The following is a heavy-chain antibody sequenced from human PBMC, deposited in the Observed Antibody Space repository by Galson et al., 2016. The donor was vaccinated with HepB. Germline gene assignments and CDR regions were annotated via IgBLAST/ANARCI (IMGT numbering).Heavy chain of an antibody. CDR3: TRARLGDFDY. D-gene: IGHD3-16*01. Sequence: SLRLSCAASGFTFSNFWMHWVRQVPGKGLMWVSRSNSDGSRTNYADSVKGRFTISRDNAKNTLYLQMDLLRAEDTAAYYCTRARLGDFDYWGQGSLVTVSS. CDR2: SNSDGSRT. CDR1: GFTFSNFW. J-gene: IGHJ4*02. V-gene: IGHV3-74*01.